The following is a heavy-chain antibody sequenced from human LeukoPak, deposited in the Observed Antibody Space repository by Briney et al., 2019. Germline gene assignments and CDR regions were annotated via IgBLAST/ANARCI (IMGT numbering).Heavy chain of an antibody. D-gene: IGHD6-13*01. J-gene: IGHJ4*02. CDR2: IHHSGST. V-gene: IGHV4-59*08. CDR3: ARRGSSWSYFDF. Sequence: SETLSLTCTVSGGSISSDSWSWIRQPPGRGLEWIAYIHHSGSTNYNPSLKSRVTISVDTPKSQFSLKLSSVTAADTAVYYCARRGSSWSYFDFWGQGTLVTVSS. CDR1: GGSISSDS.